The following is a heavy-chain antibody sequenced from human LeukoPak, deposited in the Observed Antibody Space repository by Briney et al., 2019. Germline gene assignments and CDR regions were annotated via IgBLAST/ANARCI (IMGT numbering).Heavy chain of an antibody. V-gene: IGHV3-7*01. CDR3: VTHEVTVVTRSTFDY. CDR2: IKPDESEK. J-gene: IGHJ4*02. Sequence: GGSLRLSCAASGFTFSSYWMSWVRQAPGKGLEWVANIKPDESEKYYGDSVKGRFTISRDNAKNSVYLQMHSLRVEDTAIYYCVTHEVTVVTRSTFDYWGQGTLVTVSS. D-gene: IGHD4-23*01. CDR1: GFTFSSYW.